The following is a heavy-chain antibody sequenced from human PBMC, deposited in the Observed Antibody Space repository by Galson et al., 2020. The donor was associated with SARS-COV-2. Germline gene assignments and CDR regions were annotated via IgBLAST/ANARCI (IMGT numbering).Heavy chain of an antibody. J-gene: IGHJ6*02. CDR1: GFSLSPSGVG. CDR2: IYWDDDK. CDR3: AHSMVRGVIEFYYGMDV. V-gene: IGHV2-5*02. Sequence: SGPTLVKPTQTLTLPCTFSGFSLSPSGVGVGWIRQPPGKALAWLALIYWDDDKRYSPSLKNRLTITKDTSKNQVVLKMTNMDPVDTATYYCAHSMVRGVIEFYYGMDVWGQGTAVTVSS. D-gene: IGHD3-10*01.